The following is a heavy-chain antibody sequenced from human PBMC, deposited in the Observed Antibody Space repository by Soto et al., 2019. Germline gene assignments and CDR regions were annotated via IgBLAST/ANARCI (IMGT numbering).Heavy chain of an antibody. J-gene: IGHJ5*02. CDR3: AREPAYDILTGPSGLP. V-gene: IGHV3-7*01. Sequence: GGSLRLSCAASGFTFSSYWMSWVRQAPGKGLEWVANIKQDGSEKYYVDSVKGRFTISRDNAKNSLYLQMNSLRAEDTAVYYCAREPAYDILTGPSGLPWGQGTLVTVSS. CDR2: IKQDGSEK. D-gene: IGHD3-9*01. CDR1: GFTFSSYW.